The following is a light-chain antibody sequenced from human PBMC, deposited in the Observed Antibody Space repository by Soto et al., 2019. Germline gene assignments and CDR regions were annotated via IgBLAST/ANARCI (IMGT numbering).Light chain of an antibody. J-gene: IGKJ4*01. V-gene: IGKV3-15*01. Sequence: EIVMTQSPATLSVSPGETATLSCRASQSVSYNLAWYQQKPGQGPRLLIYGAFTRATGIPARFSGSGSGTDFTPRISRLQSEDFAVYYCQQYKNWPPLTVGGGTQVEIK. CDR1: QSVSYN. CDR3: QQYKNWPPLT. CDR2: GAF.